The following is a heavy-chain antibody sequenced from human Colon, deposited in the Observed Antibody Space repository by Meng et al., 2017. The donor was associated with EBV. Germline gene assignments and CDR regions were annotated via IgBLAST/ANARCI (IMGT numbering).Heavy chain of an antibody. CDR3: VRVRGDFDY. CDR2: INSNWNT. Sequence: QLQLQESGPGLVKPSETLSLTCIVSGDSVSDTNHFWGRVRQAPGKGLEWVGSINSNWNTYSNPSLTSRVTMSLDTSKNQFSLKLSSVTAADTAVYYCVRVRGDFDYWGQGTLVTVSS. V-gene: IGHV4-39*07. J-gene: IGHJ4*02. CDR1: GDSVSDTNHF. D-gene: IGHD3-16*01.